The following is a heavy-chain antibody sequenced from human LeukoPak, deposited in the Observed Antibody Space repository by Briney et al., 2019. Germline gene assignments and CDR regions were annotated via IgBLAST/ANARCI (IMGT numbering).Heavy chain of an antibody. CDR3: ARDRVYGMDV. Sequence: SETLSLTCTVSGGSISSSSYYWGWIRQPPGKGLEWIGSIYYSGSTYYNPSLKSRVTISVDTSKNQFSLKLSSVTAADTAVYYCARDRVYGMDVWGQGTTVTVSS. J-gene: IGHJ6*02. CDR2: IYYSGST. CDR1: GGSISSSSYY. D-gene: IGHD5-24*01. V-gene: IGHV4-39*02.